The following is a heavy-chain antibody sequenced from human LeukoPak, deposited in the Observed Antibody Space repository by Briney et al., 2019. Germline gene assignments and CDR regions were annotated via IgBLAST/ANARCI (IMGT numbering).Heavy chain of an antibody. CDR2: IYYSGST. CDR1: GGSISSGGYY. CDR3: ASSYGRALRAFDI. J-gene: IGHJ3*02. Sequence: SETLSLTCTVSGGSISSGGYYWSWIRQHPGKGLEWIGYIYYSGSTYYNPSLKSRVTISVDTSKSQFSLKLSSVTAADTAVYYCASSYGRALRAFDIWGQGTMVTVSS. D-gene: IGHD3-10*01. V-gene: IGHV4-31*03.